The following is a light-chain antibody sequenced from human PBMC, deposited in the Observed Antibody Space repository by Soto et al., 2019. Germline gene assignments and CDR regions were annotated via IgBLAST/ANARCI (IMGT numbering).Light chain of an antibody. CDR2: KAS. V-gene: IGKV1-5*03. Sequence: SQMTQSPSTLSGSVGDRVTITCRASQTISSWLAWYQQKPGKAPKLLIYKASTLKSGVPSRFSGSGSGTEFTLTISSLQPDDFATYYCQHYNSYSEAFGQRAKVDI. CDR3: QHYNSYSEA. J-gene: IGKJ1*01. CDR1: QTISSW.